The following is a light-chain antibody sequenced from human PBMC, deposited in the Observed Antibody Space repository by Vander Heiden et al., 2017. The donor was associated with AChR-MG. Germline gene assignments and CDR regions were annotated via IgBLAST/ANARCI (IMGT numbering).Light chain of an antibody. CDR3: QQSNSFPFT. CDR2: GAS. V-gene: IGKV1D-12*01. CDR1: QSIINY. Sequence: DIQMTQSPSSVSASVGDRVTIICRARQSIINYLAWYQLKPVKAPKLLIHGASSLQSAVPSRFSGSGSGTDFTLTISSLQPEDFATYYCQQSNSFPFTFGPGTKVHIK. J-gene: IGKJ3*01.